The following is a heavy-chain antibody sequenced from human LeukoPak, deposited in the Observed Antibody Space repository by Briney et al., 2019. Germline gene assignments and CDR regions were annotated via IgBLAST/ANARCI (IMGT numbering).Heavy chain of an antibody. D-gene: IGHD6-13*01. CDR1: GGTFSSYA. V-gene: IGHV1-69*01. Sequence: GSSVKVSCKASGGTFSSYAISWVRQVPGQGLEWMGGIIPIFGTANYAQKFQGRVTITADESTSTAYMELSSLRSEDTAVYYCAGALRQQLVHWFDPWGQGTLVTVSS. J-gene: IGHJ5*02. CDR2: IIPIFGTA. CDR3: AGALRQQLVHWFDP.